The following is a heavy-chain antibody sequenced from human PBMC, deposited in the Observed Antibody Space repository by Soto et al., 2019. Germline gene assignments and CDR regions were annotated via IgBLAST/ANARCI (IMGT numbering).Heavy chain of an antibody. D-gene: IGHD5-12*01. J-gene: IGHJ3*02. CDR1: GYTFTGYY. Sequence: ASVKVSCKASGYTFTGYYMHWVRQAPGQGLEWMGWINPNSGGTNYAQKFQGWVTMTRDTSISTAYMELSRLRSDDTAVYYCARAYSGYDLYDAFDIWGQGTMVTVSS. CDR2: INPNSGGT. CDR3: ARAYSGYDLYDAFDI. V-gene: IGHV1-2*04.